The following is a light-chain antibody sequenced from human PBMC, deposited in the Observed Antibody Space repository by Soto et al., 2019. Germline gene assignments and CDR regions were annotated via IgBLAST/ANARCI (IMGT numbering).Light chain of an antibody. CDR2: GAS. CDR3: QQYKEWPPLT. Sequence: EIVMTQSPVTLSASPGERVTLSCRASQSVNINLAWYQQRHGQAPRVLIYGASNRASGIPDKFSGSGSGTDFTLTISSLEPDDFALYFCQQYKEWPPLTFGGGTSVEIK. J-gene: IGKJ4*01. CDR1: QSVNIN. V-gene: IGKV3D-15*01.